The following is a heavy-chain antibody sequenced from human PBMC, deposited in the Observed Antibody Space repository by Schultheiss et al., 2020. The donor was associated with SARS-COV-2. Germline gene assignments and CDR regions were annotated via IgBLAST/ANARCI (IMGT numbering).Heavy chain of an antibody. V-gene: IGHV3-23*01. D-gene: IGHD6-19*01. CDR3: AKLAAAGTYYYYGMDV. CDR1: GFTFSSYA. CDR2: ISGSGGST. Sequence: GGSLRLSCAASGFTFSSYAMSWVRQAPGKGLEWVSAISGSGGSTYYADSVKGRFTISRDNSKNTLYLQMNSLRAEDTALSFCAKLAAAGTYYYYGMDVWGQGTMVTVSS. J-gene: IGHJ6*02.